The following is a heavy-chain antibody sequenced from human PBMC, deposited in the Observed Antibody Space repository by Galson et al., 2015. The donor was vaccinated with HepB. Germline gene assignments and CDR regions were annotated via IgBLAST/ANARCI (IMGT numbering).Heavy chain of an antibody. V-gene: IGHV3-23*01. CDR1: GFTFSSYA. CDR2: ISGSGGST. CDR3: ARTYGSGSGNWFDP. D-gene: IGHD3-10*01. J-gene: IGHJ5*02. Sequence: SLRLSCAASGFTFSSYAMSWVRQTPGKGLEWVSAISGSGGSTYYADSVKGRFTISRDNSKNTLYLQMNSLRAEDTAVYYCARTYGSGSGNWFDPWGQGTLVTVSS.